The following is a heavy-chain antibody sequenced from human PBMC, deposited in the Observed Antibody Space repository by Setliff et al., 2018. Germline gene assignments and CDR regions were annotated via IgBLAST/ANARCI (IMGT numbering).Heavy chain of an antibody. CDR3: AKVGIFGGGYFDF. CDR2: ISGRSDTV. Sequence: PGGSLRLSCVASAFTFSRYSMNWVRQAPGKGLEWVSSISGRSDTVYYGDSVKGRFTISRDNAKNSLYLQMNSLRAEDTAVYYCAKVGIFGGGYFDFWGQGALVTVSS. CDR1: AFTFSRYS. D-gene: IGHD3-3*01. V-gene: IGHV3-48*01. J-gene: IGHJ4*02.